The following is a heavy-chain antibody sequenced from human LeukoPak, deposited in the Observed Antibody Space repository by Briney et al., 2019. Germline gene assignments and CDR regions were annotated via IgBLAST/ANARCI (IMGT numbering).Heavy chain of an antibody. CDR2: ISYDGSNK. CDR1: GFTFSSYA. J-gene: IGHJ4*02. CDR3: ARDIWWSGYSLDY. Sequence: GGSLRLSCAASGFTFSSYAMHWVRQAPGKGLEWVAVISYDGSNKYYADSEKGRFTISRDNSKNTLYLQMNSLRAEDTAVYYCARDIWWSGYSLDYWGQGTLVTVSS. D-gene: IGHD3-3*01. V-gene: IGHV3-30*04.